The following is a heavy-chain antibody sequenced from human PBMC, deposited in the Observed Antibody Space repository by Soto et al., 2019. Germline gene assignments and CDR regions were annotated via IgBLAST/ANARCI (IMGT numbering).Heavy chain of an antibody. V-gene: IGHV3-9*01. CDR2: IRRHSGSI. D-gene: IGHD3-10*01. CDR1: GFTFGNYA. CDR3: AKDGYDCYGSGSNYGMDF. J-gene: IGHJ6*02. Sequence: EAQLVESGGGLVQPGRSLRLSCAASGFTFGNYAMHWVRQGPGKGLEWVSGIRRHSGSIGYADSVKGRFTISRDNAKSSLYLQINSLRAEDTALNFFAKDGYDCYGSGSNYGMDFWGQGTTVTVSS.